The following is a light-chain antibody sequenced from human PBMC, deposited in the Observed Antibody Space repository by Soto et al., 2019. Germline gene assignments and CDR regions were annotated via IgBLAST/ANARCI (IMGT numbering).Light chain of an antibody. CDR2: GSS. Sequence: EIVLTQSPCTVSLSPGESATLSCRTSQSVGSRYLAWYQKKAGQAPRLIFCGSSFRATGIPDRFSGSGSGTDLTLTISRLEPEDFAVYYCHHYGTSPPFPFGPGTKVDI. J-gene: IGKJ3*01. V-gene: IGKV3-20*01. CDR3: HHYGTSPPFP. CDR1: QSVGSRY.